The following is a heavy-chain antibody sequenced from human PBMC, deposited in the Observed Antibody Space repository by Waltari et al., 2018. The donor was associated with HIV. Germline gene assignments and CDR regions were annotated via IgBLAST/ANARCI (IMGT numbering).Heavy chain of an antibody. V-gene: IGHV1-2*02. Sequence: QVQLVPSGAEVKKPGASVKVSCQASGYTFTGYCIPWVRRAPGQGLEWMGWINPNSGDTEFAQKFQGRVTMTRDTSISTAYMDLSKLSSDDTAVYYCARARYCSGATCYSASDYWGQGTLVIVSS. CDR1: GYTFTGYC. J-gene: IGHJ4*02. CDR3: ARARYCSGATCYSASDY. CDR2: INPNSGDT. D-gene: IGHD2-15*01.